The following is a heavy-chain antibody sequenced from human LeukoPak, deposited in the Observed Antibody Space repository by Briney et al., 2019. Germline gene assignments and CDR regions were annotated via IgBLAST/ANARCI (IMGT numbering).Heavy chain of an antibody. Sequence: GGSLRLSCAASGFTFSGYAMSWVRQAPGKGLEWVSVITSSGGSTYYADSVKGRFTISRDNSKNTLYLQLNSLRAEDTAVYYCAKSNPSSWYALDYWGQGTLVTVSS. CDR3: AKSNPSSWYALDY. D-gene: IGHD6-13*01. CDR1: GFTFSGYA. J-gene: IGHJ4*02. V-gene: IGHV3-23*01. CDR2: ITSSGGST.